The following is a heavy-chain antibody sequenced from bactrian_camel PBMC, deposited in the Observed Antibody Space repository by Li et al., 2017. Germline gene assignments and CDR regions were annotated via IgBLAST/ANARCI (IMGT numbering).Heavy chain of an antibody. D-gene: IGHD1*01. Sequence: VQLVESGGGLVQPGGSLKLSCAASGFSFSSYYIDWVRQAPGKELEWVSSITSFGSLQYYADSVKGRFTISQDNAKNTVYLQMNSLKPEDTAMCYCAKGPYDGGYNYWGQGTQVTVS. V-gene: IGHV3-2*01. CDR2: ITSFGSLQ. CDR3: AKGPYDGGYNY. J-gene: IGHJ4*01. CDR1: GFSFSSYY.